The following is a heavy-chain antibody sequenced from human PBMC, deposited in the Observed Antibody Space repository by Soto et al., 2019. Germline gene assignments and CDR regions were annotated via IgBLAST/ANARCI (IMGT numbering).Heavy chain of an antibody. CDR2: TIPTVGAG. V-gene: IGHV1-69*06. CDR3: ARRKSNGYNRYFDS. D-gene: IGHD5-12*01. J-gene: IGHJ4*02. Sequence: ASVKVSCKASGGTFSSNPISWMRQAPGQGLEWVGGTIPTVGAGSYAERCQGRVTITAHKSTNKAYMELSNLGPEDTAVYYCARRKSNGYNRYFDSWGQGTLVTVSS. CDR1: GGTFSSNP.